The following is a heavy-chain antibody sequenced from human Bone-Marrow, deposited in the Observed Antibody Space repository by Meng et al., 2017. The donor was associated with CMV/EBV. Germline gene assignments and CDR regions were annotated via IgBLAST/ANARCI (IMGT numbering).Heavy chain of an antibody. J-gene: IGHJ6*02. CDR3: ARDTSDFWSGYHYYYYGMDV. D-gene: IGHD3-3*01. V-gene: IGHV3-48*03. CDR2: ISSSGSTI. Sequence: GESLKISCAASGFAFNNYGLHWIRQAPGKGLEWVSYISSSGSTIYYADSVKGRFTISRDNAKNSLYLQMNSLGAEDTAVYYCARDTSDFWSGYHYYYYGMDVWGQGTTVTVSS. CDR1: GFAFNNYG.